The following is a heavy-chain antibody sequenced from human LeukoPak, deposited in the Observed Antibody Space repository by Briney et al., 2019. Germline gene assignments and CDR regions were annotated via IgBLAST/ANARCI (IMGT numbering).Heavy chain of an antibody. CDR3: AKDIRVRGVIMSKKY. CDR1: GFTFDEYA. J-gene: IGHJ4*02. D-gene: IGHD3-10*01. V-gene: IGHV3-9*01. Sequence: SLRPSCAASGFTFDEYAMHWVRQAPEKGLEWGSGISWNSGSIGYADSVKGRFNISRDNAKTSLYLQMNSVRAEDTALYYCAKDIRVRGVIMSKKYWGQGTPGTVSS. CDR2: ISWNSGSI.